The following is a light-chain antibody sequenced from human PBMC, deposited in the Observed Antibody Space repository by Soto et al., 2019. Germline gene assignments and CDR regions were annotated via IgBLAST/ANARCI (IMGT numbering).Light chain of an antibody. CDR3: QQTRSYPST. CDR2: EVS. V-gene: IGKV2D-29*01. J-gene: IGKJ4*01. Sequence: DVVVTQTPLSLSVTPGQPASISCKSSRSLLYTNGKTYLYWYLQRPGQPPQPLIYEVSNRFSGVQDRFSGGGSGTDFTLKISRVEAEDFATYYCQQTRSYPSTFGGGTKVDIK. CDR1: RSLLYTNGKTY.